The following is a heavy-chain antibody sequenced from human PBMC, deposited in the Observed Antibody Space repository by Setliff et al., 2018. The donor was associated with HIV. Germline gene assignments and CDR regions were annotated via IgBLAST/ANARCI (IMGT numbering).Heavy chain of an antibody. V-gene: IGHV1-2*06. Sequence: GASVKVSCKTSGYTFPDYYLHWVRQAPGQGLEWMGRISPNSGGTNYAQKFQGRVTMTRDTSINTVYMELSSLRSDDTAVYYCARSRPQISIFGLVQDYWGQGTLVTGSS. D-gene: IGHD3-3*01. CDR2: ISPNSGGT. CDR3: ARSRPQISIFGLVQDY. CDR1: GYTFPDYY. J-gene: IGHJ4*02.